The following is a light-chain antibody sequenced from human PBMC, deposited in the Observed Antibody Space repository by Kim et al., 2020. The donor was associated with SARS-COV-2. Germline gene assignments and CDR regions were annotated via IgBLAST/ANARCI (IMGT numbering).Light chain of an antibody. J-gene: IGKJ2*01. V-gene: IGKV3-20*01. CDR2: DAS. CDR1: QIITSTY. Sequence: EIVLTQSPGTLSLSPGERATLSCRASQIITSTYVAWYQQKPGQAPRLLIHDASTRATGIPDRFSGSGSGTDFTLTISRLEPGDSAVYSCQQYGGSPPYTFGQGTKLEI. CDR3: QQYGGSPPYT.